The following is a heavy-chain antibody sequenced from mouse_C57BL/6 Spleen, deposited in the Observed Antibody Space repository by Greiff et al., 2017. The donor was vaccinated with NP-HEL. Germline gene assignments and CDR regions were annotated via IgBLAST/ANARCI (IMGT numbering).Heavy chain of an antibody. D-gene: IGHD2-5*01. CDR2: INYDGSST. V-gene: IGHV5-16*01. Sequence: DVQLQESEGGLVQPGSSMKLSCTASGFTFSDYYMAWVRQVPEKGLEWVANINYDGSSTYYLDSLKSRFIISRDNAKNILYLQMSSLKSEDTATYYCAREAYSNYYAMDYWGQGTSVTVSS. CDR3: AREAYSNYYAMDY. J-gene: IGHJ4*01. CDR1: GFTFSDYY.